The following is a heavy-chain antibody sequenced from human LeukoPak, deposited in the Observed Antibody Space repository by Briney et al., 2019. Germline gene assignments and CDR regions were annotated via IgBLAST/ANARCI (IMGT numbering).Heavy chain of an antibody. V-gene: IGHV3-23*01. CDR3: AKVHRDTVTAYWYFDL. CDR2: ITSRGETT. Sequence: GGSLRLSCAASGFTYSNYAMSWVRQVPGKGLECVSSITSRGETTSYADSVWGRFTISRDNSRNTLHLQMNNLRAEDTALYYCAKVHRDTVTAYWYFDLWGRGTLVTVSS. CDR1: GFTYSNYA. J-gene: IGHJ2*01. D-gene: IGHD4-11*01.